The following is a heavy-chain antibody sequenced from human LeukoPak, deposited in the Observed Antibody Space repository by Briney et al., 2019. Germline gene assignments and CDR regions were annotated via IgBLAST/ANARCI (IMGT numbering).Heavy chain of an antibody. J-gene: IGHJ6*03. CDR2: IRYDGSNK. CDR3: AKDCRSTSCYVNYYYMDV. CDR1: GFTFSSYG. V-gene: IGHV3-30*02. Sequence: GGSLRPSCAASGFTFSSYGMHWVRQAPGKGLEWVAFIRYDGSNKYYADSVKGRFTISRDNSKNTLYLQMNSLRAEDTAVYYCAKDCRSTSCYVNYYYMDVWGKGTTVTVSS. D-gene: IGHD2-2*01.